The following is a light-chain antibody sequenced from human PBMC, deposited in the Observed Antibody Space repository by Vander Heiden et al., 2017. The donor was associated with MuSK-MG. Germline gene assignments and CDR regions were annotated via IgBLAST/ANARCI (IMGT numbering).Light chain of an antibody. V-gene: IGKV1-39*01. CDR1: QSISSY. CDR3: QQCDSTPLT. CDR2: AAS. Sequence: IQMTQSPSSLSASVGDRVTITCPASQSISSYLNWYQQKPGKAPKLLIYAASSLQSGVPSRFSGSGSGTDFTLTISRLQPEDFATYYCQQCDSTPLTFGGGTKVEIK. J-gene: IGKJ4*01.